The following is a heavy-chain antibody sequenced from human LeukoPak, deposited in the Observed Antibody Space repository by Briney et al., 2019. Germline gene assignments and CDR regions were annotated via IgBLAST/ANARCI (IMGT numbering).Heavy chain of an antibody. J-gene: IGHJ6*02. CDR3: AREFRSADPYYYYGMDV. CDR1: GYTFTNHY. Sequence: ASVKVSCKASGYTFTNHYMHWVRQAPGQGLEWMGIINPSGGSTSYAQKFQGRVTMTRDTSTSTVYMELSSLRSEDTAVYYCAREFRSADPYYYYGMDVWGQGTTVTVSS. D-gene: IGHD3-3*01. CDR2: INPSGGST. V-gene: IGHV1-46*01.